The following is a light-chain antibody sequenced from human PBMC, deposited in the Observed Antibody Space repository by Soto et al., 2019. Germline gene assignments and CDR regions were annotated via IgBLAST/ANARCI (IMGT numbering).Light chain of an antibody. V-gene: IGKV3-20*01. J-gene: IGKJ1*01. CDR2: GAS. Sequence: EIVLTQSPGTLSLSPWERATLNCRASQSVRSSYLAWYQQQPGQAPRLLIHGASRRATGIPDRFSDSGSGTDFTLTINRLEPEDFAVYFCQQYGDMWTFGQGTKVDIK. CDR3: QQYGDMWT. CDR1: QSVRSSY.